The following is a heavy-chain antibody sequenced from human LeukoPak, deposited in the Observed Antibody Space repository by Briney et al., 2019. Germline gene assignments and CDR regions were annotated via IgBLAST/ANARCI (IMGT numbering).Heavy chain of an antibody. CDR2: ISSSGSPI. V-gene: IGHV3-48*03. Sequence: GGSLRLSCAASGFTFSNYEMNWVRQAPGKGLGWVSYISSSGSPINYADSVKGRFTISRDNSKNSLYLQMNSLRVEDTAVYYCARVGARDDYWGQGTLVTVSS. CDR1: GFTFSNYE. J-gene: IGHJ4*02. CDR3: ARVGARDDY.